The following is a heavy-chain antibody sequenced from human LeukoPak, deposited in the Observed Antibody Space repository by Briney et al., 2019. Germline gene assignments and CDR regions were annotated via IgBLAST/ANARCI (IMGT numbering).Heavy chain of an antibody. CDR3: AKSAHVGLGVLED. V-gene: IGHV3-23*01. CDR1: GFTFSNAW. J-gene: IGHJ4*02. CDR2: MSATHIGGPT. Sequence: GGSLRLSCAASGFTFSNAWMSWVRQAPGKGLEWVSGMSATHIGGPTFSADSVKGRFTMSRDISKNTVFLLMNSLRAEDTAIYYCAKSAHVGLGVLEDWGQGILVTVSS. D-gene: IGHD2-8*01.